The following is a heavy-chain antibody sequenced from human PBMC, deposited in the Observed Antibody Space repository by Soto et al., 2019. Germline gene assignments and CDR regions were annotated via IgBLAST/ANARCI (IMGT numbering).Heavy chain of an antibody. CDR3: ARDRHPGITGTLFDY. Sequence: GGSLILSCAASGFTFSSYSMNWVRQAPGKGLEWVSSISSSSSYIYYADSVKGRFTISRDNAKNSLYLQMNSLRAEDTAVYYCARDRHPGITGTLFDYWGQGTLVTVSS. J-gene: IGHJ4*02. V-gene: IGHV3-21*01. D-gene: IGHD1-20*01. CDR2: ISSSSSYI. CDR1: GFTFSSYS.